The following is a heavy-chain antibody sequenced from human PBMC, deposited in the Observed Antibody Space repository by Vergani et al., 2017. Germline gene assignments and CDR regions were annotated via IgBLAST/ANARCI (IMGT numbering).Heavy chain of an antibody. V-gene: IGHV3-23*01. CDR3: AKSNPRNSGYDYLYYYHAMDV. D-gene: IGHD5-12*01. CDR1: GFTFNHYA. J-gene: IGHJ6*02. Sequence: EVQLLESGGDLVQPGGSLRLSCAASGFTFNHYAMNWVRQAPGKGLEWVSGISGSVGSTYYAGSVQGRFTISRDSSKNTLYLQMNSLSAGDTAVYYCAKSNPRNSGYDYLYYYHAMDVWGQGTTVTVSS. CDR2: ISGSVGST.